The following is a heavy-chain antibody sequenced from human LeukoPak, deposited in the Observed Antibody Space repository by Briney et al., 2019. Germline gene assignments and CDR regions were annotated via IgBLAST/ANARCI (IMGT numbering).Heavy chain of an antibody. D-gene: IGHD1-26*01. V-gene: IGHV1-8*03. Sequence: ASVKVSCKASGYTFSNNDINWVRQATGQGLEWMGWMNPISGNTGFAQMFQGRVTISRSTSISTAYMELSSLRSDDTAVYYCARVAANSGSYPFDYWGQGTLVTVSS. CDR3: ARVAANSGSYPFDY. CDR2: MNPISGNT. J-gene: IGHJ4*02. CDR1: GYTFSNND.